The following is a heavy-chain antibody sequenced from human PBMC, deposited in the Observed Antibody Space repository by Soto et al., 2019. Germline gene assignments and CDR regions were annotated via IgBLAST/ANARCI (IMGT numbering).Heavy chain of an antibody. D-gene: IGHD3-10*01. CDR1: GGSFSGYY. V-gene: IGHV4-34*01. CDR3: ARGKVVRGSYVTLDY. CDR2: INHSGST. J-gene: IGHJ4*02. Sequence: QVQLQQWGAGLLKPSETLSLTSAVYGGSFSGYYWRWIRQPPGKGLEWIGEINHSGSTNYNPSLTSRVTLAVDTSKNQFSLKLSSVTAADTAVYYCARGKVVRGSYVTLDYWGQGTLVTVSS.